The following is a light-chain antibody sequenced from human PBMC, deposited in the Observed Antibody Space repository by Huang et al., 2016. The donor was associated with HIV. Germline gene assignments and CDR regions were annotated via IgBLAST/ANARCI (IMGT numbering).Light chain of an antibody. CDR2: DAS. CDR1: QSVGDY. Sequence: IVLTQSPPTLSIYPGERVTLSCRASQSVGDYVAWYQQKPGQAPRLLIDDASQGACGVSARCSGSGSGTEFILTISSLEPEDYAVYYCQQRSKWLSFGGGTKVEIK. V-gene: IGKV3-11*01. J-gene: IGKJ4*01. CDR3: QQRSKWLS.